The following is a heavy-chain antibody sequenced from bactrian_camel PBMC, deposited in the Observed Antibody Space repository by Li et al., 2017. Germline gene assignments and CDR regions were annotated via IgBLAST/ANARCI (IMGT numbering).Heavy chain of an antibody. Sequence: VQLVESGGGSVQAGGSLRLSCVVSGDTDSTNCLGWFRQARGKEREGVVAISTGGVAKYSSDTVKGRFTISRDKANNTLYLQMNSLNTEDTAVYYCAAESPRWLGSSWFGGCRFGYWGPGTQVTVS. CDR1: GDTDSTNC. D-gene: IGHD6*01. CDR3: AAESPRWLGSSWFGGCRFGY. V-gene: IGHV3S1*01. CDR2: ISTGGVAK. J-gene: IGHJ6*01.